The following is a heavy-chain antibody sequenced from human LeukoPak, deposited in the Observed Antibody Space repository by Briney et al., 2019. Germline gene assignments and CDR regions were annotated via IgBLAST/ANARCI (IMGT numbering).Heavy chain of an antibody. Sequence: SETLSLTCAVYGGSFSGYYWSWIRQPPGKGLEWIGSIYYSGSTYYNPSLKSRVTISVDTSKNQFSLKLSSVTAADTAVYYCARDSIAAAGTIDYWGQGTLVTVSS. J-gene: IGHJ4*02. V-gene: IGHV4-34*01. CDR1: GGSFSGYY. CDR3: ARDSIAAAGTIDY. CDR2: IYYSGST. D-gene: IGHD6-13*01.